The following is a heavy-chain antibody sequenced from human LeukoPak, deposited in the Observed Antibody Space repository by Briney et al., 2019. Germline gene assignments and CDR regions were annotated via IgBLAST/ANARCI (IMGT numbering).Heavy chain of an antibody. CDR3: ITPLPYSAQ. CDR2: IKPKTDGETS. Sequence: GGSLRLSCAGSGFTFSNYAMTWVRQAPGEGLEWVGRIKPKTDGETSEYAAPVKDRFSISRDDSKSMMYLQMNSLKTEDTAVYYCITPLPYSAQGGQGTLVTVSS. D-gene: IGHD2-21*01. J-gene: IGHJ4*02. CDR1: GFTFSNYA. V-gene: IGHV3-15*01.